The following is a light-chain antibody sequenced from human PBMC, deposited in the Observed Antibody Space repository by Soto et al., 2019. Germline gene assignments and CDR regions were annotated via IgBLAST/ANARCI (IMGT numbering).Light chain of an antibody. CDR2: EVS. CDR1: SSDVGSYDH. J-gene: IGLJ1*01. V-gene: IGLV2-14*01. Sequence: QSALTQPASVSGSPGQSITISCSGTSSDVGSYDHVAWYQQFPGKTPKLMIYEVSNRPSGVSSRFSGSKSGNTASLTISGLHAEDEADYYCISYTGSSTSYVFGSGTKVTAL. CDR3: ISYTGSSTSYV.